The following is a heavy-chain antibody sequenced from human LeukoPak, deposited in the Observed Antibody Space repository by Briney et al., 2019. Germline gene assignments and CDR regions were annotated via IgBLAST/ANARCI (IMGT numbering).Heavy chain of an antibody. CDR1: GGTFSSYA. CDR2: IIPIFGTA. CDR3: ARLWTSKGAFDI. V-gene: IGHV1-69*05. D-gene: IGHD2-2*01. J-gene: IGHJ3*02. Sequence: SVKVSCKASGGTFSSYAISWVRQAPGQGLEWMGGIIPIFGTANYAQKFQGRVTMTRDTSISTAYMELSRLRSDDTAVYYCARLWTSKGAFDIWGQGTMVTVSS.